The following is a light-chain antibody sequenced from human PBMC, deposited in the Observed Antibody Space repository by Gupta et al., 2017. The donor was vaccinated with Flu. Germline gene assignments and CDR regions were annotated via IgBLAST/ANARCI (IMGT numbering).Light chain of an antibody. CDR2: DAS. CDR1: QDISNY. V-gene: IGKV1-33*01. Sequence: SLSASVGDRVTITCQASQDISNYLNWYQQKPGKAPKLLIYDASNLETGVPSRLSGSGSGTDFTFTISSLQPEDIATYYCQQYDNLPLSTFGPGTKVDIK. J-gene: IGKJ3*01. CDR3: QQYDNLPLST.